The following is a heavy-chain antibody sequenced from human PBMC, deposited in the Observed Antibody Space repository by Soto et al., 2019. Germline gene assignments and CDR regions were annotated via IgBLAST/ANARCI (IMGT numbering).Heavy chain of an antibody. CDR3: ASGYDILTCYPRGDYYGIDV. Sequence: SETLSLTCTVSGGSINSGGFYWSWIRQHPGKGLEWIGYIYYSGSTYYNPSLKSRVIISVDTSKNQFSLKLSSVTASDTAVYYFASGYDILTCYPRGDYYGIDVRGQRTTVTVSS. CDR1: GGSINSGGFY. CDR2: IYYSGST. D-gene: IGHD3-9*01. V-gene: IGHV4-31*03. J-gene: IGHJ6*02.